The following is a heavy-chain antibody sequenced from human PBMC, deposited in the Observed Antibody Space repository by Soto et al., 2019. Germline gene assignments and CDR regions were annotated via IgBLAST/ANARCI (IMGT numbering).Heavy chain of an antibody. CDR2: IYPGDSDT. D-gene: IGHD6-13*01. CDR1: GYSFTSYW. CDR3: ATTGGRRSAAGTSHPYGMYG. V-gene: IGHV5-51*01. J-gene: IGHJ6*04. Sequence: PGESLKISCKGSGYSFTSYWIGWVRQMPVKGLEWMGIIYPGDSDTRYSPSFQGQVTISADKSISTAYLQWSSLKASDTAMYYCATTGGRRSAAGTSHPYGMYGCGKGTKVPVYS.